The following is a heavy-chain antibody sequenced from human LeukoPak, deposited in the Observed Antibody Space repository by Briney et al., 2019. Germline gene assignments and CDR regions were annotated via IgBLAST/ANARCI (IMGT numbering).Heavy chain of an antibody. Sequence: ASVKVSCKASGYTFTSYGISWVGQAPGQGLEWMGWISAYNGNTNYAQKLQGRVTMTTDTSTSTAYMELRSLRSDDTAVYYCARILWSSSWSWEGFDYWGQGTLVTVSS. CDR2: ISAYNGNT. D-gene: IGHD6-13*01. J-gene: IGHJ4*02. CDR1: GYTFTSYG. V-gene: IGHV1-18*01. CDR3: ARILWSSSWSWEGFDY.